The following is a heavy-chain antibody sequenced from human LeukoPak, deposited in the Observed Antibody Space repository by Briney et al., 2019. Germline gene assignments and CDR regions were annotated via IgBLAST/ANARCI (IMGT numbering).Heavy chain of an antibody. D-gene: IGHD1-26*01. J-gene: IGHJ4*02. CDR2: ISVYSGKT. V-gene: IGHV1-18*04. Sequence: GASVKVSCKASGYTFTGYYMHWVRQVPGQGLEWMGWISVYSGKTDYPQKVQDRVTMTTDTSTNTAYMELRSLRSDDTAVYYCARGIHSGNSGPYYFDYWGQGTLVTVSS. CDR3: ARGIHSGNSGPYYFDY. CDR1: GYTFTGYY.